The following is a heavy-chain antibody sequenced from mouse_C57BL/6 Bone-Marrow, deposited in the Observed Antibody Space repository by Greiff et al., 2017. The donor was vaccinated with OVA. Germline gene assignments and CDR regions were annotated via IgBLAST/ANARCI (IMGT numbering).Heavy chain of an antibody. D-gene: IGHD2-14*01. Sequence: VQLQQSGPELVKPGASVKIPCKASGYTFTGYNMDWVKQSHGKSLEWIGDINPGNGGTNYNQKFKGKATLTVDTSSSTAYMELRSLTSEDTAVYYCARKGEYDGFDYWGQGTPVTVSA. V-gene: IGHV1-18*01. J-gene: IGHJ3*01. CDR3: ARKGEYDGFDY. CDR2: INPGNGGT. CDR1: GYTFTGYN.